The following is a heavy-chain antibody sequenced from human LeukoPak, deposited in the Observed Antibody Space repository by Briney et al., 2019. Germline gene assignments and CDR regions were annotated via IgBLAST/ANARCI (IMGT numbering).Heavy chain of an antibody. CDR1: GYTFNSYL. CDR3: AKEREGTYYFDY. CDR2: VNPNDGST. V-gene: IGHV1-46*02. D-gene: IGHD1-26*01. J-gene: IGHJ4*02. Sequence: SVKVSCKASGYTFNSYLIHWVRQAPGQGLEWMGRVNPNDGSTIYAQRFQGRVTMTRDTSTNTVYLDLTSLRSDDTAVYYCAKEREGTYYFDYWGQGTLVTVSS.